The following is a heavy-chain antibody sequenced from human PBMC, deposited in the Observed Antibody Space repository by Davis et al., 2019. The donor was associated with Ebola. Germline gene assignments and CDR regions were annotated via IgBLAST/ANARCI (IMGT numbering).Heavy chain of an antibody. Sequence: GESLKISCAASGFTFSSYSMNWVRQAPGKGLEWVSSISSSSSYIYYADSVKGRFTIPRDNAKNSLYLQMNSLRAEDTAVYYCARDLSVAAADFDYWGQGTLVTVSS. CDR1: GFTFSSYS. CDR2: ISSSSSYI. J-gene: IGHJ4*02. CDR3: ARDLSVAAADFDY. V-gene: IGHV3-21*01. D-gene: IGHD6-13*01.